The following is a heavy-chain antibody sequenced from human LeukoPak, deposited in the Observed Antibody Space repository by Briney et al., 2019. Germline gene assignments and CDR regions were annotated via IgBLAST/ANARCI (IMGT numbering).Heavy chain of an antibody. V-gene: IGHV1-2*02. D-gene: IGHD5-12*01. Sequence: GSVKVSCKASGYTFTGYYMHWVRQAPGQGLEWMGWINPNSGGTNYAQKFQGRVTMTRDTSISTAYMELSSVTAADTAVYYCARDSYSGYDWGGNWFDPWGQGTLVTVSS. CDR3: ARDSYSGYDWGGNWFDP. CDR1: GYTFTGYY. J-gene: IGHJ5*02. CDR2: INPNSGGT.